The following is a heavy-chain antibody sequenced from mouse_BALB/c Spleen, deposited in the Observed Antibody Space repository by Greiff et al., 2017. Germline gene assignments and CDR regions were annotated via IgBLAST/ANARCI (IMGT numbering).Heavy chain of an antibody. CDR3: ARSQFITTIVATSDDAMDY. CDR2: ISCYNGAT. CDR1: GFSFTGYY. J-gene: IGHJ4*01. V-gene: IGHV1S34*01. Sequence: LVKPGASVKISCKASGFSFTGYYMHWVKQSHGKSLEWIGYISCYNGATSYNQKFKGKATFTVDTSSSTAYMQFNSLTSEDSAVYYCARSQFITTIVATSDDAMDYWGQGTSVTVSS. D-gene: IGHD1-1*01.